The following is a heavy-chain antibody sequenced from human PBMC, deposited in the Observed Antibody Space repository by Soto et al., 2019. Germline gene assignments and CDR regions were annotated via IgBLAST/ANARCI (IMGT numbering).Heavy chain of an antibody. CDR2: IWYDGSNK. Sequence: GGSLRLSCAASGFTFSSYGMHWVRQAPGKGLEWVAVIWYDGSNKYYADSVKGRFTISRDNSKNTLYLQMNSRRAEDTAVYYCARYQSPWFGETHFNWFDPWGQGTLVTVSS. CDR1: GFTFSSYG. CDR3: ARYQSPWFGETHFNWFDP. J-gene: IGHJ5*02. D-gene: IGHD3-10*01. V-gene: IGHV3-33*01.